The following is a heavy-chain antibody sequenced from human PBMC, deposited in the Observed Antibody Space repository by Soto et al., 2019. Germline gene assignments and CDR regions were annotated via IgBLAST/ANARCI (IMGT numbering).Heavy chain of an antibody. J-gene: IGHJ3*02. CDR2: IYYSGST. V-gene: IGHV4-39*01. CDR1: RGSISSSSYY. Sequence: LSETLSLTCTVSRGSISSSSYYWGWIRQPPGKGLEWIGSIYYSGSTYYNPSLKSRVTISVDTSKNQFSLKLSSVTAADTAVYYCARFGYYDRNPGGAFDIWGQGTMVTVSS. CDR3: ARFGYYDRNPGGAFDI. D-gene: IGHD3-22*01.